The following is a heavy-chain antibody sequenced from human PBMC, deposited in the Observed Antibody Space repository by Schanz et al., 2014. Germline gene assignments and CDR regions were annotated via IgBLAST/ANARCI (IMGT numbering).Heavy chain of an antibody. Sequence: QLQLQESGSGLVKPSQTLSLTCAVSGGSISRGFYSWNWIRQPPGRGLEWIGCIYYSGSTYYNPSPKTRFTISIDRAETLFPLTLNSGPAADTAVYYCARGGGPSHYDHVWGNFRYTHFDYWGQGTLVTVSS. J-gene: IGHJ4*02. CDR3: ARGGGPSHYDHVWGNFRYTHFDY. CDR2: IYYSGST. V-gene: IGHV4-30-2*01. D-gene: IGHD3-16*02. CDR1: GGSISRGFYS.